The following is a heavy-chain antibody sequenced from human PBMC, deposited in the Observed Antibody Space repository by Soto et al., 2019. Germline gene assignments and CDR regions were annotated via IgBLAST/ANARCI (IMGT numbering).Heavy chain of an antibody. D-gene: IGHD5-12*01. CDR3: AHLLSGYDLLGSSWGWIDP. CDR1: GFSLSTSGVG. Sequence: QITLKESGPTLVKPTQTLTVTCTFSGFSLSTSGVGVGWIRQPPGKALEWLALIYWNDDKRYSPSLKRRLTITKDTSKNQVVLTMTNMDPVDTATYYCAHLLSGYDLLGSSWGWIDPWGQGTLVTVSS. CDR2: IYWNDDK. V-gene: IGHV2-5*01. J-gene: IGHJ5*02.